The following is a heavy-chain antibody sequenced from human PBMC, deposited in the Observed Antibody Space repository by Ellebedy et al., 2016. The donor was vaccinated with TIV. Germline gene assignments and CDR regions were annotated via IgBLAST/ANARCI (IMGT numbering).Heavy chain of an antibody. Sequence: ASVKVSCKASGYTFTGYYMHWARQAPGQGLEWMGWINPNSGGTNYAQKFQGWVTMTRDTSTSTAYMELSRLRSDDTAVYYCARGWGSGWYSRKYYFDYWGQGTLVTVSS. CDR1: GYTFTGYY. J-gene: IGHJ4*02. CDR2: INPNSGGT. D-gene: IGHD6-19*01. CDR3: ARGWGSGWYSRKYYFDY. V-gene: IGHV1-2*04.